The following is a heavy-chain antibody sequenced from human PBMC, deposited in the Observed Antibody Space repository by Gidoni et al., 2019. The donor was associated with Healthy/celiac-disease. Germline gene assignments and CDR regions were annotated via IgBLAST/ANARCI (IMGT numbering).Heavy chain of an antibody. D-gene: IGHD3-10*01. Sequence: EVQLVESGGGLVKPGGSLRLSCAASGFTFSSYSMNWVRKAPGKGLGWVSAMSSSSSYIYYADSGKGRVTISRDNAKNSRYLQMNSLRAEDTAVYYCARDLPTYYYGSGRGGFDPWGQGTLVTVSS. V-gene: IGHV3-21*01. CDR2: MSSSSSYI. CDR1: GFTFSSYS. CDR3: ARDLPTYYYGSGRGGFDP. J-gene: IGHJ5*02.